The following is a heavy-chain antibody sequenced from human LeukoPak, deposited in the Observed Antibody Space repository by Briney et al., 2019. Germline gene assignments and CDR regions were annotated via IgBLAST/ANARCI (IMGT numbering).Heavy chain of an antibody. Sequence: TSETLSLTCAVYGGSFSGYYWSWIRQPPGKGLEWIGEINHSGSTNYNPSLKSRVTISVDTSKNQFSLKLSSVTAADTAVYYCARGRIVGARNFDYWGRGTLVTVSS. V-gene: IGHV4-34*01. D-gene: IGHD1-26*01. CDR2: INHSGST. CDR3: ARGRIVGARNFDY. J-gene: IGHJ4*02. CDR1: GGSFSGYY.